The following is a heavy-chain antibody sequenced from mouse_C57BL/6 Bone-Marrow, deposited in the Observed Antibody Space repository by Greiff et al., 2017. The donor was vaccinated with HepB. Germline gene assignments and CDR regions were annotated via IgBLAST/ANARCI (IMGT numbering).Heavy chain of an antibody. CDR2: IDPSDSYT. Sequence: VQLQQSGAELVRPGTSVKLSCKASGYTFTSYWMHWVKQRPGQGLEWIGVIDPSDSYTNYNQKFKGKATLTVDTSSSTAYMQLSSLTSEDSAVYYCARGSSWYFDVWGTGTTVTVSS. CDR1: GYTFTSYW. D-gene: IGHD1-1*01. CDR3: ARGSSWYFDV. V-gene: IGHV1-59*01. J-gene: IGHJ1*03.